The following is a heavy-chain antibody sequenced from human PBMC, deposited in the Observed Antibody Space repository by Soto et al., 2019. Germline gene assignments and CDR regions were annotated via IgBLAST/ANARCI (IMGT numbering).Heavy chain of an antibody. J-gene: IGHJ4*02. V-gene: IGHV3-23*01. Sequence: EVPLLESGGGLVQPGGSLRLSCAASGFTFSSYAMSWVRQAPGKGLEWVSAISGSGGSTYYADSVKGRFTISRDNSKNTLYLQMNSLRAEDTAVYYCAKVWGATNHAPIDYWGQGTLVTVSS. CDR1: GFTFSSYA. CDR3: AKVWGATNHAPIDY. D-gene: IGHD1-26*01. CDR2: ISGSGGST.